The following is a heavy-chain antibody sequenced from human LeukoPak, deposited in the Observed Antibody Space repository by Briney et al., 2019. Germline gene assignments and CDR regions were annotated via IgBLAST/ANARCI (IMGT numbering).Heavy chain of an antibody. D-gene: IGHD5-12*01. J-gene: IGHJ3*02. CDR2: IYYSGST. V-gene: IGHV4-59*12. CDR3: ARVGWLRSPDAFDI. CDR1: GGSMSPYH. Sequence: PSETLSLTCTVSGGSMSPYHWGWIRQPPGKGLEWTGYIYYSGSTNYNPSLNSRVTISVDTSKNQFSLRLSSVTAADTAVYYCARVGWLRSPDAFDIWGQGTMVTVSS.